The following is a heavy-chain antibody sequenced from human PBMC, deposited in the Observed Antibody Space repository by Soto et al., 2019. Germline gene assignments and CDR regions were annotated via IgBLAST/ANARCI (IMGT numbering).Heavy chain of an antibody. Sequence: GGSLRLSCAASGFTFSSYVMSWVRQAPGKGLEWVSAISGSGGSTYYADSVKGRFTISRDNSKNTLYLQMNSLRAEDTAVYYCAKDHLNTKDYGDYGPYFDYWGQGTLVTVSS. CDR1: GFTFSSYV. V-gene: IGHV3-23*01. CDR3: AKDHLNTKDYGDYGPYFDY. CDR2: ISGSGGST. D-gene: IGHD4-17*01. J-gene: IGHJ4*02.